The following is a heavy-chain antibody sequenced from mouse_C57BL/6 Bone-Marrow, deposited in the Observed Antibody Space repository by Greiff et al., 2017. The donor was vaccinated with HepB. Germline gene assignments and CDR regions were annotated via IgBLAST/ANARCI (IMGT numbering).Heavy chain of an antibody. CDR2: ISSGSSTN. D-gene: IGHD1-1*01. Sequence: EVKLVESGGGLVKPGGSLKLSCAASGFTFSDYGMHWVRQAPEKGLEWVAYISSGSSTNYYADTVKGRFTISRDNAKNTLFLQMTSLRSEDTAMYYCARDGLDYYGSVMDYWGQGTSVTVSS. CDR1: GFTFSDYG. J-gene: IGHJ4*01. V-gene: IGHV5-17*01. CDR3: ARDGLDYYGSVMDY.